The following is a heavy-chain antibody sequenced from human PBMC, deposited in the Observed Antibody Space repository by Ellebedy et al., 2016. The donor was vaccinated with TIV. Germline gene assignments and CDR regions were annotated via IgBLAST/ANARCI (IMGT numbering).Heavy chain of an antibody. V-gene: IGHV1-69*13. CDR2: IIPIFGTP. CDR3: AGVAYGLGSYEN. Sequence: AASVKVSCKTSGGTFNNYALGWVRQAPGQGLEWMGAIIPIFGTPNFAQKFQGRVTITADASTSTAYMELNRLRSEDTAVYCCAGVAYGLGSYENWGQGTLVTVSS. J-gene: IGHJ4*02. D-gene: IGHD3-10*01. CDR1: GGTFNNYA.